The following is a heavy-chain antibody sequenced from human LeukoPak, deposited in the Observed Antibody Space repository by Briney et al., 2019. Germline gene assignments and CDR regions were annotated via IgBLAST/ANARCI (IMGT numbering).Heavy chain of an antibody. J-gene: IGHJ3*02. Sequence: SVKVSCKASGGTFSSYAISWVRQAPGQGLEWMGGIIPIFGTANYAQKFQGRVTITADESTSTAYMELSSLRSEDTAVYYCARDSPSSHYYGSGSYYGDAFGIWGQGTMVTVSS. V-gene: IGHV1-69*01. CDR1: GGTFSSYA. D-gene: IGHD3-10*01. CDR2: IIPIFGTA. CDR3: ARDSPSSHYYGSGSYYGDAFGI.